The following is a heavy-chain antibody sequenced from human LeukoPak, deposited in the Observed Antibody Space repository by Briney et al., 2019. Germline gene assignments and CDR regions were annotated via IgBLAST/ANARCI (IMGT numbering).Heavy chain of an antibody. V-gene: IGHV1-18*01. Sequence: ASGNLSCKASGYSFVLYGICWVRQAPGQGPEWTGWISTYNGNTKYVQKFQGRVTMTTDTSTSTAYMELRSLRTDDTAVYYCARDEDYGISVNVDYWGQGTLVTVSS. CDR2: ISTYNGNT. CDR3: ARDEDYGISVNVDY. D-gene: IGHD4-17*01. CDR1: GYSFVLYG. J-gene: IGHJ4*02.